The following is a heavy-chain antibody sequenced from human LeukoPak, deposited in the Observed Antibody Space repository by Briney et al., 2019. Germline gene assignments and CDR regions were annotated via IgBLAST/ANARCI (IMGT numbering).Heavy chain of an antibody. J-gene: IGHJ5*02. CDR3: ARDIGLRKAAPPGWYDP. V-gene: IGHV3-7*01. CDR1: GFTFSSYW. Sequence: GGSLRLSCAASGFTFSSYWMSWVRQAPGKGLEWVASIKQDGSEKYCVDSVKGRFTISRDNANNSLYLQMNSLRADDTAVYYCARDIGLRKAAPPGWYDPWGQGALVTVSS. CDR2: IKQDGSEK. D-gene: IGHD6-6*01.